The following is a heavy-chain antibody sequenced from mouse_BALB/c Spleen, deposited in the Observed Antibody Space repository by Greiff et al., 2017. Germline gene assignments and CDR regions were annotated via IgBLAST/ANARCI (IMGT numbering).Heavy chain of an antibody. J-gene: IGHJ4*01. V-gene: IGHV3-8*02. CDR3: ARYDYYGSSYEDYAMDY. CDR1: GDSITSGY. Sequence: EVKLQESGPSLVKPSQTLSLTCSVTGDSITSGYWNWIRKFPGNKLEYMGYISYSGSTYYNPSLKSRISITRDTSKNQYYLQLNSVTTEDTATYYCARYDYYGSSYEDYAMDYWGQGTSVTVSS. CDR2: ISYSGST. D-gene: IGHD1-1*01.